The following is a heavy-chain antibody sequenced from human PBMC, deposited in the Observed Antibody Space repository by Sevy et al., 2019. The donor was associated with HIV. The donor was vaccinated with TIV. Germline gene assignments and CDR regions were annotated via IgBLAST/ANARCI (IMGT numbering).Heavy chain of an antibody. Sequence: GGSLRLSCVASGFSLSSHNMNWVRQAPGKGLEWISYITYTSQTVYYADSVKGRVSISRDNAQNSLFLLMSGLREEDSAVYYCARPLHTNWGAGDAFDLWGQGTVVTVSS. CDR3: ARPLHTNWGAGDAFDL. D-gene: IGHD7-27*01. J-gene: IGHJ3*01. V-gene: IGHV3-48*02. CDR1: GFSLSSHN. CDR2: ITYTSQTV.